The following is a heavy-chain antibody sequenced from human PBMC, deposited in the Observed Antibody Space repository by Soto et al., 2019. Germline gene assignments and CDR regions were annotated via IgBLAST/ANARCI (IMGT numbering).Heavy chain of an antibody. CDR2: IYSGGST. D-gene: IGHD3-16*02. CDR3: ARDDPGLHLGELSSYFDY. V-gene: IGHV3-66*01. Sequence: EVQLVESGGGLVQPGGSLRLSCAASGFTVSSNYMSWVRQAPGKGLEWVSVIYSGGSTYYADSVKGRFTISRDNSKNTLYLQMNSLRAEDTAVYYCARDDPGLHLGELSSYFDYWGQGTLVTVSS. CDR1: GFTVSSNY. J-gene: IGHJ4*02.